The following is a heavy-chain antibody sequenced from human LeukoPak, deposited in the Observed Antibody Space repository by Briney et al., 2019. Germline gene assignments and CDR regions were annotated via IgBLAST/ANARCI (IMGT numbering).Heavy chain of an antibody. V-gene: IGHV4-34*01. J-gene: IGHJ4*02. Sequence: SETLSLTCAVYGGSFSGYYWSWIRQPPGKGLEWIREINHSGSTNYNPSLKSRVTISVDTSKNQFSLKLSSVTAADTAVYYCARGGIFGVVKKIKNYFDYWGQGTLVTVSS. CDR1: GGSFSGYY. D-gene: IGHD3-3*01. CDR2: INHSGST. CDR3: ARGGIFGVVKKIKNYFDY.